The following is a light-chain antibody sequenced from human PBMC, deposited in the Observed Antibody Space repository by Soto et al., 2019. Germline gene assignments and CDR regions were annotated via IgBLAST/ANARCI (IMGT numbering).Light chain of an antibody. Sequence: EIVMTQSPSTLSVSPGDRATLSCRASQNINSYLAWYQQKPGQAPRLLIYVASTRATGIPARFSGSGSGTEFTLTISSLQSEDFAVYYCQQCNDWPLTTFGPGTKVDLK. CDR2: VAS. V-gene: IGKV3-15*01. CDR1: QNINSY. J-gene: IGKJ3*01. CDR3: QQCNDWPLTT.